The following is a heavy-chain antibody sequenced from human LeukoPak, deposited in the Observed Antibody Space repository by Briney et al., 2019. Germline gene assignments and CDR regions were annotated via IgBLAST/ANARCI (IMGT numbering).Heavy chain of an antibody. V-gene: IGHV4-59*11. CDR1: GASIRSQY. D-gene: IGHD1-26*01. J-gene: IGHJ4*02. CDR2: IYHSGST. Sequence: SETLSLTCTVSGASIRSQYWSWIRQPPGKGLELIGYIYHSGSTNYDPSLKSRVSISVDTSKNQFSLRLSSVIAADTGVYYCAGSLILSGSYAPFDYWGQGTLVTVSS. CDR3: AGSLILSGSYAPFDY.